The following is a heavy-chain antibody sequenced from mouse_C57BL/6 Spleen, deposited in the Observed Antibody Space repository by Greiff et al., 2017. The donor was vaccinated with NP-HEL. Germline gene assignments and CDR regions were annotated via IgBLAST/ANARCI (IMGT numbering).Heavy chain of an antibody. V-gene: IGHV14-1*01. CDR2: IDPEDGDT. CDR1: GFNIKDYY. CDR3: TTSYYGSSYGYFDY. J-gene: IGHJ2*01. D-gene: IGHD1-1*01. Sequence: VQLQQSGAELVRPGASVKLSCTASGFNIKDYYMHWVKQRPEQGLEWIGRIDPEDGDTEYAPKFQGKATMTADTSSNTAYLQLSSLTSEDTAVYYWTTSYYGSSYGYFDYWGQSTTLTVSS.